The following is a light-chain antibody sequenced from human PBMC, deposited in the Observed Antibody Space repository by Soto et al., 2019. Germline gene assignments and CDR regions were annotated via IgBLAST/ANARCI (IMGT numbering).Light chain of an antibody. Sequence: SPSSVYACVGDTVSITCRASQGIGSWLAWYHQIPGKAPKLLIYSASSLQSGTPSRFTGRGSGAAFTLTITNLQPEDVGVYHCQQASSFPLTFGGGTKVDIK. CDR1: QGIGSW. CDR3: QQASSFPLT. J-gene: IGKJ4*01. CDR2: SAS. V-gene: IGKV1-12*01.